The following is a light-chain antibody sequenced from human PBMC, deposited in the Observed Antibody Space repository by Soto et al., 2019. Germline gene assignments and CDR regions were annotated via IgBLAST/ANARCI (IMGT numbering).Light chain of an antibody. CDR1: QSVSSY. CDR3: QHYNSYSEA. Sequence: EIVLTQSPATLSLSPGERATLPCRASQSVSSYLAWYQQKPGQAPRLLIHGASTRASGTPARFSGSGSGTEFTLTISDLQSEDFATYYCQHYNSYSEAFGQGTKVDIK. J-gene: IGKJ1*01. V-gene: IGKV3-15*01. CDR2: GAS.